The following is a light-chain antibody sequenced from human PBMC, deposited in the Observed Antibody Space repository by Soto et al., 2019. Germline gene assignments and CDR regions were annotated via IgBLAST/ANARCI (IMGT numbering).Light chain of an antibody. CDR1: QGISNY. CDR3: HHYYSYPIT. Sequence: AIRMTQSPSSLSASTGDRVTITCRASQGISNYLAWYQQKPGKAPKLLIYAASTLQSGVPSRFSGSGSGTDFTLTISCLQSEDFATYYCHHYYSYPITFGQGTRLEIK. V-gene: IGKV1-8*01. J-gene: IGKJ5*01. CDR2: AAS.